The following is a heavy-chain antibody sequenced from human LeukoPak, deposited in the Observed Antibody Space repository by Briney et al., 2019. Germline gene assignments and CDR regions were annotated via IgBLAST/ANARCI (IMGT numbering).Heavy chain of an antibody. J-gene: IGHJ4*02. CDR1: GGSISSYY. V-gene: IGHV4-59*01. Sequence: SETLSLTCTVSGGSISSYYWSWIRQPPGKGPEWIGYIYYSGSTNYNPSLKSRVTISVDTSKNQFSLKLSSVTAADTAVYYCAREGDSSGYYAFDYWGQGTLVTVSS. D-gene: IGHD3-22*01. CDR3: AREGDSSGYYAFDY. CDR2: IYYSGST.